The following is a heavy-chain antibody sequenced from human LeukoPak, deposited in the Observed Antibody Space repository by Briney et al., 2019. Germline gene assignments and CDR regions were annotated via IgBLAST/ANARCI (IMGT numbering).Heavy chain of an antibody. J-gene: IGHJ6*03. CDR1: GFTFSSYA. CDR3: AASLVVPYYYYYMDV. CDR2: ISGSGGST. D-gene: IGHD3-22*01. Sequence: GGSLRLPCAASGFTFSSYAMSWVRQAPGKGLEWVSAISGSGGSTYYADSVKGRFTISRDNSKNTLYLQMNSLRAEDTAVYYCAASLVVPYYYYYMDVWGKGTSVTVSS. V-gene: IGHV3-23*01.